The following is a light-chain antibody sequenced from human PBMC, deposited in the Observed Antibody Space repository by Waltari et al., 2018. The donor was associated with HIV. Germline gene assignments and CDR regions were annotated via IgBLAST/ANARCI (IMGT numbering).Light chain of an antibody. CDR3: QSYDRSLSGVI. CDR2: GDA. V-gene: IGLV1-40*01. Sequence: QSVLTQPPSVSGAPGQRVTISCTGNTPNIGAGYDVHWYRQLPGTAPKLLIYGDANRPSGVPDRFSGSTSGTSASLAITGRRAEDECDYYCQSYDRSLSGVIFGGGTKLTVL. J-gene: IGLJ2*01. CDR1: TPNIGAGYD.